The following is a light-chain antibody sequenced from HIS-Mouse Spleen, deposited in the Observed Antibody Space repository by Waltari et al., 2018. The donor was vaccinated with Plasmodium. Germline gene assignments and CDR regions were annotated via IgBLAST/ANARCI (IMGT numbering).Light chain of an antibody. CDR1: SSDVGGYNL. CDR2: EGS. CDR3: CSYAGSSTFV. J-gene: IGLJ3*02. Sequence: QSALTQPAPVSGSPGQSITISCTGTSSDVGGYNLVSWYHQHPGKAPKLMIYEGSKRPSGVSNRFSGSKSGNTASLTISGLQAEDEADYYCCSYAGSSTFVFGGGTKLTVL. V-gene: IGLV2-23*03.